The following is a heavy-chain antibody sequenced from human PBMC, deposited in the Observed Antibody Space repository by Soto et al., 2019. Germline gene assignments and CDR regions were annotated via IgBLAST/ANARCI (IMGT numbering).Heavy chain of an antibody. J-gene: IGHJ6*02. Sequence: SETLSLTCAVYGGSFSGYYWSWIRQPPGKGLEWIGEINHSGSTNYNPSLKSRVTISVDTSKNQFSLKLSSVTAADTAVYYCARMARQQLVYYGMDVWGQGTTVTVSS. V-gene: IGHV4-34*01. CDR2: INHSGST. CDR3: ARMARQQLVYYGMDV. D-gene: IGHD6-13*01. CDR1: GGSFSGYY.